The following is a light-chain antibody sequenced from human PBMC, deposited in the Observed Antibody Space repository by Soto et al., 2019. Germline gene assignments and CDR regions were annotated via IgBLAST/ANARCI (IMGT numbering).Light chain of an antibody. J-gene: IGLJ1*01. CDR2: EVT. V-gene: IGLV2-14*03. CDR3: SSDTTSSTVV. Sequence: QSVLTQPASVFGSPGQSITISCTGTSSDVGGYNFVSWYQQLPGKAPKLMIYEVTSRPSGVSNRFSGSKPGNTASLTISGLQPEDEAEYYCSSDTTSSTVVFGTGTKVTVL. CDR1: SSDVGGYNF.